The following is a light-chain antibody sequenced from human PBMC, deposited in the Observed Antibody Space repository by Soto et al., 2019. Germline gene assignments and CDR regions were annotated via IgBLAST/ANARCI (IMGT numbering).Light chain of an antibody. V-gene: IGKV3-20*01. CDR3: QQYGSSGT. CDR1: QSVSSSY. J-gene: IGKJ1*01. CDR2: GAS. Sequence: EIVMTQSPATLSVSPGERATLSCRASQSVSSSYLAWYQQKPGQAPRLLIYGASSRATGIPDRFSGSGSGTDFTLTISRLEPEDFAVYYCQQYGSSGTFGQGT.